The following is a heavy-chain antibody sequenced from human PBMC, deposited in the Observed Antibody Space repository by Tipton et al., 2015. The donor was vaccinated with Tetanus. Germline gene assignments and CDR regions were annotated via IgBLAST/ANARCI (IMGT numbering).Heavy chain of an antibody. CDR3: ARGRGLGPHEYFEH. D-gene: IGHD3/OR15-3a*01. CDR1: GYTFTHYG. V-gene: IGHV1-18*01. CDR2: ISPFNENV. J-gene: IGHJ5*02. Sequence: QVQLVQSGAEVKKPGASVKVSCKASGYTFTHYGVNWVRQAPGQGLEWMGWISPFNENVNHAEKFKGRLTMTTDRSTATVYMDWRSLRSDDTAVYYCARGRGLGPHEYFEHWGQGTLVTVSS.